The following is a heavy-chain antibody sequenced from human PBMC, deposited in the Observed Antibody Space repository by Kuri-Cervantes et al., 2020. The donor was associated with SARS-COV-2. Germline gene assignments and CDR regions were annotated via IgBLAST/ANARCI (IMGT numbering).Heavy chain of an antibody. D-gene: IGHD7-27*01. V-gene: IGHV1-18*01. J-gene: IGHJ4*02. CDR3: ARRPGITRTWGFFYF. CDR2: ISAYNGNT. CDR1: GYTFTSYG. Sequence: ASVKVSCKASGYTFTSYGISWVRQAPGQGLEWMGWISAYNGNTNYAQKLQGRVTMTTDTSTSTAYMELRSLRSDDTAVYYCARRPGITRTWGFFYFWGLGTLVTVSS.